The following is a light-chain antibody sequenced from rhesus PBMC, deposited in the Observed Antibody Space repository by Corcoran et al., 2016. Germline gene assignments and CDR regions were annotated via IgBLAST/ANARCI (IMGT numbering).Light chain of an antibody. V-gene: IGKV1-38*01. CDR3: QQSNSYPPT. CDR2: YSS. Sequence: DIQLTQSLSSLSASVGDRVTITGRASQGFSRYLAWYQQQSGKAPKLLIYYSSNLQSGVPSGFRGSGSGTGFTLTISSLQPEEFASYYCQQSNSYPPTFGQGTKVEIK. CDR1: QGFSRY. J-gene: IGKJ1*01.